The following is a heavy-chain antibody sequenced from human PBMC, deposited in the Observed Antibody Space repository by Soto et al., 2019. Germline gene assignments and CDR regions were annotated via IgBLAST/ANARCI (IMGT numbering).Heavy chain of an antibody. CDR3: TDGMDV. CDR1: GGNFSSSA. V-gene: IGHV1-69*12. Sequence: QVQLVQSGAEVKKPGSSVKVSCKAYGGNFSSSAISLVRQSPGQGLEWMGGIIPIFGTANYAQKFQGRVTVNADESTSTAYIELSSLRSEDTAVYSCTDGMDVWGQWTTVTVSS. CDR2: IIPIFGTA. J-gene: IGHJ6*02.